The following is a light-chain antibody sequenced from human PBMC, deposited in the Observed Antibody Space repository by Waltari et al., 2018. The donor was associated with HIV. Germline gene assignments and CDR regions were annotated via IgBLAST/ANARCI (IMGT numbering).Light chain of an antibody. CDR3: QQYDGSST. CDR1: QSVSRSY. Sequence: EIVLTQSPGTLSLSPGERAPLSCRARQSVSRSYLAWYQQKPGQAPRLRIYGASSRPTGTPDRFSGSGSGTDFTLTINRLEPEDFAVYYCQQYDGSSTFGGGSRVELK. V-gene: IGKV3-20*01. CDR2: GAS. J-gene: IGKJ4*01.